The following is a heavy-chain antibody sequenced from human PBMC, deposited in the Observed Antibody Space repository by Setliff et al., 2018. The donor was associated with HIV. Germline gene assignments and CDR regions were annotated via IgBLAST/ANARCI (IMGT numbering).Heavy chain of an antibody. J-gene: IGHJ4*02. Sequence: SETLSLTCAVYGGSFSGYYWSWIRQPPGKGLEWIGEINHSGNTNYNPSLKSRVAISVDTSKNQFSVKLSSVTAAGTAVYYCARGRHYSSSAPFAIDFWGQGMLVTVSS. CDR1: GGSFSGYY. D-gene: IGHD6-6*01. V-gene: IGHV4-34*01. CDR2: INHSGNT. CDR3: ARGRHYSSSAPFAIDF.